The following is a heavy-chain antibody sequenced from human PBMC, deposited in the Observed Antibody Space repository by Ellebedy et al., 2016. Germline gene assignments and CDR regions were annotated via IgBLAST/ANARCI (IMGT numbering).Heavy chain of an antibody. D-gene: IGHD2-2*02. V-gene: IGHV1-8*01. CDR1: GYTFTSYD. CDR3: ASSVGYCSSTSCYTPVEWFDP. J-gene: IGHJ5*02. Sequence: ASVKVSXXASGYTFTSYDINWVRQATGQGLEWMGRMNPNSGNTGYAQKFQGRVTMTRNTSISTAYMELSSLRSEDTAVYYCASSVGYCSSTSCYTPVEWFDPWGQGTLVTVSS. CDR2: MNPNSGNT.